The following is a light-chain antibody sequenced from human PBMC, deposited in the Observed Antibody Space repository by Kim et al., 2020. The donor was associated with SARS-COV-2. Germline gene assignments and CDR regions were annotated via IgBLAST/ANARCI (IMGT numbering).Light chain of an antibody. CDR1: SLRNYY. CDR2: GKN. CDR3: NSRDSSGNLVV. J-gene: IGLJ2*01. Sequence: SSELTQDPAVSVALGQTVRITCQGDSLRNYYASWYQQKPGRAPVFVIYGKNNRPSGIPDRFSGSSSGNTASLTITGAQAEDEADYYCNSRDSSGNLVVFGGGTQLTVL. V-gene: IGLV3-19*01.